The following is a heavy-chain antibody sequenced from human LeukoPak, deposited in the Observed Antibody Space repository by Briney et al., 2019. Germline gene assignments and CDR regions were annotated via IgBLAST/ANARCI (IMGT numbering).Heavy chain of an antibody. V-gene: IGHV3-30-3*01. CDR3: ARSNSSSWYDPDY. Sequence: GGSLRLSCVASGFTFSSYGMHWVRQAPGKGLEWVAVISYDGSNKYYADSVKGRFTISRDNSKNTLYLQMNSLRAEDTAVYYCARSNSSSWYDPDYWGQGTLVTVSS. CDR2: ISYDGSNK. J-gene: IGHJ4*02. D-gene: IGHD6-13*01. CDR1: GFTFSSYG.